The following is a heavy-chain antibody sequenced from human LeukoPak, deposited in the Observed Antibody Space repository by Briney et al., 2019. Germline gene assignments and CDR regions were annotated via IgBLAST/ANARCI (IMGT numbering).Heavy chain of an antibody. CDR2: IKQDGSEK. D-gene: IGHD3-10*01. CDR3: ARDRRYYYGSGSSYYFDY. CDR1: GFTFSSYW. Sequence: GGSLRLSCAASGFTFSSYWMSWVRQAPGKGLEWVAKIKQDGSEKYYVDSVKGRFTISRDNAKNSLYLQMNSLRAEDTAVYYCARDRRYYYGSGSSYYFDYWGQGTLVTVSS. V-gene: IGHV3-7*01. J-gene: IGHJ4*02.